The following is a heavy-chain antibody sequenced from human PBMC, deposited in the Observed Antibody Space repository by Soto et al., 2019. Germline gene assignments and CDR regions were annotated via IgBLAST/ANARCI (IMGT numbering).Heavy chain of an antibody. Sequence: SETLSLACTASGGCINTNHGSWIRQPPGKGLEWIGYIYYTGSTNYYPSLESRVTISVDTPKNQFSLKLGSVNAADTAVYYCARTSSQWLTFDYWGQGALVTVSS. D-gene: IGHD5-12*01. J-gene: IGHJ4*02. CDR1: GGCINTNH. CDR2: IYYTGST. CDR3: ARTSSQWLTFDY. V-gene: IGHV4-59*01.